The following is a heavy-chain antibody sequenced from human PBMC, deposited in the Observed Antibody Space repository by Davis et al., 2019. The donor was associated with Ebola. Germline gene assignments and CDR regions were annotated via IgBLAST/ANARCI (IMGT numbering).Heavy chain of an antibody. CDR1: GGSFSGYY. Sequence: SETLSLTCAVYGGSFSGYYWRWIRQPPGKGLEWIGEINHSGSTNYNPSLKSRVTISVDTSKNQFSLKLSSVTAADTAVYYCARGGKQWLVRGDWFDPWGQGTLVTVSS. D-gene: IGHD6-19*01. CDR3: ARGGKQWLVRGDWFDP. J-gene: IGHJ5*02. V-gene: IGHV4-34*01. CDR2: INHSGST.